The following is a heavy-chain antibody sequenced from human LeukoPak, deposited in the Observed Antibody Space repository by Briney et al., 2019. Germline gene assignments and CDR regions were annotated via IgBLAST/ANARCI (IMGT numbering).Heavy chain of an antibody. V-gene: IGHV4-59*08. CDR1: GFTFSSYG. Sequence: GSLRLSCAASGFTFSSYGMHWIRQPPGKGLEWIGYIYDSGSTNYNPSLKSRVTISVDTSKNQFSLKLSSVTAADTAVYYCARSRDIVVVPAAMENADYFDYWGQGTLVTVSS. CDR2: IYDSGST. D-gene: IGHD2-2*01. CDR3: ARSRDIVVVPAAMENADYFDY. J-gene: IGHJ4*02.